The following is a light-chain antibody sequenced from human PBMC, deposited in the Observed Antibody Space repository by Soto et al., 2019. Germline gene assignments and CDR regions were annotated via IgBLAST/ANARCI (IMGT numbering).Light chain of an antibody. CDR2: LNSDGSH. J-gene: IGLJ2*01. CDR1: SGHSSYA. Sequence: QLALTQSPSASASLGASVKLTCTLSSGHSSYAIAWHQQQPEKDPRYLMKLNSDGSHSKGDGIPDRFSGSSSGAERYLTISSLQSEDEADYYCQTWGTGIQVFGGGTKVTVL. CDR3: QTWGTGIQV. V-gene: IGLV4-69*01.